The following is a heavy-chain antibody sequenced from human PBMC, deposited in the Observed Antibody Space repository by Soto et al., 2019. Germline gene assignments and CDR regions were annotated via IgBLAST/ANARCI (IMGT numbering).Heavy chain of an antibody. Sequence: PGGSLRLSCAASGFTFSSYAMSWVRQAPGKGLEWVSAISGGGGSTYYADSVKGRFTISRDNSKNTLYLQMNSLRAEDTAVYYCAFVGGSSWYYFDYWGLGTLVTVSS. V-gene: IGHV3-23*01. CDR2: ISGGGGST. CDR1: GFTFSSYA. CDR3: AFVGGSSWYYFDY. D-gene: IGHD6-13*01. J-gene: IGHJ4*02.